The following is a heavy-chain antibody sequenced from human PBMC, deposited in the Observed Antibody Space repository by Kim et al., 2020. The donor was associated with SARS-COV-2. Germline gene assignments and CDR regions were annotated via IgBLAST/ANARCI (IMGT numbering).Heavy chain of an antibody. V-gene: IGHV3-15*01. CDR1: GFTFSNAW. D-gene: IGHD3-10*01. Sequence: GGSLRLSCAASGFTFSNAWMSWVRQAPGKGLEWVGRIKTKTDGGTTDYAAPVKGRFTISRDDSKNTLYLQMNSLKIEDTAVYYCTTERLLEDDWFGEFRNFDYWGQGTLVTVSS. CDR2: IKTKTDGGTT. CDR3: TTERLLEDDWFGEFRNFDY. J-gene: IGHJ4*02.